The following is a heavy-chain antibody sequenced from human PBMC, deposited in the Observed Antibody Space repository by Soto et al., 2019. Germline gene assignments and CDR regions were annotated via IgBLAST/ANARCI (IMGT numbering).Heavy chain of an antibody. CDR3: ASIADY. Sequence: QVQLVESGGGVVQPGRSLRLSCAAAGFTVTTYGMQWVRQAPGKGLEGVARLTHDGSRYFYADSVKGRFTISRDTSKNTLYLQMNSLRPEDTAVYYCASIADYWGQGTLVTVSS. J-gene: IGHJ4*02. CDR2: LTHDGSRY. CDR1: GFTVTTYG. V-gene: IGHV3-30*03. D-gene: IGHD2-21*01.